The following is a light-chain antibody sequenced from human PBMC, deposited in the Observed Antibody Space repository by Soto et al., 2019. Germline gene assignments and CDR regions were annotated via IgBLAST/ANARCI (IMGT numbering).Light chain of an antibody. Sequence: QSVLTQPPSVSAAPGQKVTISCSGSSSNIGNNYVFWYQQLPGTAPKLLIYDNDERPSGIPDRFSGSKSGTSATLGITGLQTGDEADYYCATWDRSLSVGVFGGGTKLTVL. J-gene: IGLJ2*01. CDR2: DND. CDR1: SSNIGNNY. CDR3: ATWDRSLSVGV. V-gene: IGLV1-51*01.